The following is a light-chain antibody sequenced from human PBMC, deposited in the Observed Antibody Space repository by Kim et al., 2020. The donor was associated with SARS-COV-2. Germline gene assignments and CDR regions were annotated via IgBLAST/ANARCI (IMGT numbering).Light chain of an antibody. J-gene: IGKJ5*01. CDR1: QSVLYSSNNNNY. CDR2: WAS. Sequence: TTNNCKSSQSVLYSSNNNNYLAWYQLKPGQPPKLLIYWASTRESGVPDRFSGSGSGTDFTLTISSLQAEDVAVYYCQQYYSIPITFGQGTRLEIK. V-gene: IGKV4-1*01. CDR3: QQYYSIPIT.